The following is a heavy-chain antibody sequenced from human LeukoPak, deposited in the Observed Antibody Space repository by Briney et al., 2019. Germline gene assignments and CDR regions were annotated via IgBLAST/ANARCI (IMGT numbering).Heavy chain of an antibody. J-gene: IGHJ4*02. CDR3: ARDGGGFDY. V-gene: IGHV3-7*05. D-gene: IGHD3-16*01. CDR2: IKQDGGEK. Sequence: GGSLRLSCAASAFTFSTYWMTWVRQAPGKGLEWVASIKQDGGEKNYVDSVKGRFTISRDNAKNSLYLQMNSLRAEDTAVYYCARDGGGFDYWGQGTLVTVSS. CDR1: AFTFSTYW.